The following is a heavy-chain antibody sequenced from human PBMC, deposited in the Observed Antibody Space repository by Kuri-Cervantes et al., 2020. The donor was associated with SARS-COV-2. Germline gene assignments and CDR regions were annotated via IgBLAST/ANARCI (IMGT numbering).Heavy chain of an antibody. V-gene: IGHV4-59*01. J-gene: IGHJ3*02. CDR3: ARITIFGVVISGAFDI. D-gene: IGHD3-3*01. Sequence: GSLRLSCTVSGGSISSYYWSWIRQPPGKGLEWIGYIYYSGSTNYNPSLKSRVTISVDTSKNQFSLKLSSVTAADTAVYYCARITIFGVVISGAFDIWGQGTIVTVSS. CDR1: GGSISSYY. CDR2: IYYSGST.